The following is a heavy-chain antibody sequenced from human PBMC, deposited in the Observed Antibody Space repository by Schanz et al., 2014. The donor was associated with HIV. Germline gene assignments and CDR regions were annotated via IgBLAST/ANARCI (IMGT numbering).Heavy chain of an antibody. CDR3: AKGTFLAADGHDAFDI. CDR1: GFTFDDYA. V-gene: IGHV3-9*01. CDR2: ITWNSITI. D-gene: IGHD6-13*01. Sequence: EVQLVESGGGLVQPGRSLRLSCAASGFTFDDYAMHWVRQVPGKGLEWVSGITWNSITIDYADSVKGRFTISRDNAKNSLYLQMNSLRPEDTALYYCAKGTFLAADGHDAFDIWGQGTMVTVSS. J-gene: IGHJ3*02.